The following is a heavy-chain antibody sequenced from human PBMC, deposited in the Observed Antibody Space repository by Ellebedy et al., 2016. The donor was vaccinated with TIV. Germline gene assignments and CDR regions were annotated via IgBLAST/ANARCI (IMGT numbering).Heavy chain of an antibody. V-gene: IGHV4-59*11. J-gene: IGHJ4*02. CDR3: ARLSGQWF. CDR1: GGSITNHY. D-gene: IGHD3-22*01. CDR2: IDDSGNT. Sequence: MPSETLSLTCTVSGGSITNHYWSWNRQPPGKGLEWLGYIDDSGNTNYNPSLKSRVTMSGDTSKNQFSLKLSSVTAADTAMYYCARLSGQWFWGQGTLVTVSS.